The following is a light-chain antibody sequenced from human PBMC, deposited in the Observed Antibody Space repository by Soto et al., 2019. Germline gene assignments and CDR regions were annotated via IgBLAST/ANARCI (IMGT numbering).Light chain of an antibody. CDR3: AAWDDSLNGLYV. CDR2: NND. Sequence: QSVLTQPPSASGTPGQRVTISCSGSSSNIGTYTVNWYQQLPGTAPKLLIYNNDQRPSGVPDRFSGFKSGTAASLAISGLQSEDEAEYYCAAWDDSLNGLYVSGTATKLTVL. V-gene: IGLV1-44*01. J-gene: IGLJ1*01. CDR1: SSNIGTYT.